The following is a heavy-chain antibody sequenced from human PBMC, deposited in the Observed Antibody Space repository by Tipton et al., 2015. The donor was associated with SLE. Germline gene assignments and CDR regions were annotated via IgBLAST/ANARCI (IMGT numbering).Heavy chain of an antibody. CDR1: GFTFSSYA. CDR3: ARVGGGYYDSSGYRGDAFDI. D-gene: IGHD3-22*01. Sequence: SLRLSCAASGFTFSSYAMHWVRQAPGKGLEWVSYISSSGSTIYYADSVKGRFTISRDNAKNSLYLQMNSLRAEDTAVYYCARVGGGYYDSSGYRGDAFDIWGQGTMVTVSS. V-gene: IGHV3-48*03. J-gene: IGHJ3*02. CDR2: ISSSGSTI.